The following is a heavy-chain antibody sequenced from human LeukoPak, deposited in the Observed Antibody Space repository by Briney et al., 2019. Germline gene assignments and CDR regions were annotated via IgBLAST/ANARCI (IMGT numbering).Heavy chain of an antibody. V-gene: IGHV3-7*01. D-gene: IGHD6-19*01. CDR3: VTSAAGPGMT. CDR1: GFTFSTYC. Sequence: GGSLRLSCVASGFTFSTYCMSWVRQAPGKGLGWVANLKQDGSVKHYVDSVKGRFTISRDNAKNSLYLQMTNLRAEDTAVYYCVTSAAGPGMTWGHATLFTLSS. J-gene: IGHJ4*01. CDR2: LKQDGSVK.